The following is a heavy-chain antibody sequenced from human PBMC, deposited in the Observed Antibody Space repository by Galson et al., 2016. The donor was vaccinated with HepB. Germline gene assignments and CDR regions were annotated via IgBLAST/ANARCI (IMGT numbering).Heavy chain of an antibody. CDR1: GGSINSGNFY. J-gene: IGHJ4*02. CDR3: ARYYLNNTWGLWYFDY. V-gene: IGHV4-31*03. D-gene: IGHD3-10*01. Sequence: TLSLTCTVSGGSINSGNFYWNWIRQYPGKGLEWIGYIYYSGNTYCNPSLKSRVSMSIDTSENQFSLNLSSVTAADTAIYYCARYYLNNTWGLWYFDYWGQGTRSPSPQ. CDR2: IYYSGNT.